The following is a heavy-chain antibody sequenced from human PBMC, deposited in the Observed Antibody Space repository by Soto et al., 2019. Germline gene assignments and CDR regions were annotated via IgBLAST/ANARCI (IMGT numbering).Heavy chain of an antibody. D-gene: IGHD1-20*01. V-gene: IGHV3-23*01. CDR3: TRETVAGITGLDY. Sequence: HPGGSLRLSCAASGFNVGAFAVNWVRQAPGKGLEWVSGISVSDAFIYYADSVRGRFSISRDASENILYLQMNSLRVGDTALYYCTRETVAGITGLDYWGPGTLVTVSS. CDR2: ISVSDAFI. CDR1: GFNVGAFA. J-gene: IGHJ4*02.